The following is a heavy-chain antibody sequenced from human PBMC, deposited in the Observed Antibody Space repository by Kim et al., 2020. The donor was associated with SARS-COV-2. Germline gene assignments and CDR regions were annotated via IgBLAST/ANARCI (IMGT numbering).Heavy chain of an antibody. V-gene: IGHV3-30*04. J-gene: IGHJ4*02. D-gene: IGHD6-13*01. CDR3: ARDWVISSAAGPFDY. CDR1: GFTFSSYA. Sequence: GGSLRLSCAASGFTFSSYAMHWVRQAPGKGLEWVAVISYDGSNKYYADSVKGRFTISRDNSKNTLYLQMNSLRAEDTAVYYCARDWVISSAAGPFDYWGQGTLVTVSS. CDR2: ISYDGSNK.